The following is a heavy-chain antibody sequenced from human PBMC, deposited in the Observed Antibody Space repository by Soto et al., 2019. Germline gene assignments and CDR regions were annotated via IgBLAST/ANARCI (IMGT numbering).Heavy chain of an antibody. CDR1: GGSISSYY. CDR3: ARALQGYCSGGSCYGNWFDP. D-gene: IGHD2-15*01. V-gene: IGHV4-59*01. Sequence: PSETLSLTCTVSGGSISSYYWSWIRQPPGKGLEWIGYIYYSGSTNYNPSLKSRVTISVDTSKNQFSLKLSSVTAADTAVYYCARALQGYCSGGSCYGNWFDPWGQGTLVTVS. J-gene: IGHJ5*02. CDR2: IYYSGST.